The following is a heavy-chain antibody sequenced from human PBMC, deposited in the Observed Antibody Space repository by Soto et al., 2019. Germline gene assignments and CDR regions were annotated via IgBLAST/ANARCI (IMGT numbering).Heavy chain of an antibody. J-gene: IGHJ4*02. CDR3: ARQEAAAGTADY. CDR1: GGSISSSSYY. V-gene: IGHV4-39*01. D-gene: IGHD6-13*01. CDR2: IYYSGST. Sequence: QLQLQESGPGLVKPSETLSLTCTVSGGSISSSSYYWGWIRQPPGKGLEWIGSIYYSGSTYYNPSLTSRVTISVDTSKNQFSLKLSSVTAADTAVYYCARQEAAAGTADYWGQGTLVTVSS.